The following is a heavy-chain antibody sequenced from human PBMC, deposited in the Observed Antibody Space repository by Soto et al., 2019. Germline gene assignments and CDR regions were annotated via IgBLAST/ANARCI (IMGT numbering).Heavy chain of an antibody. CDR1: GFTFSNYG. CDR3: AQRRDAYKVYVYYGMDV. Sequence: QVQLVESGGGVVQAGRSLRLSCEASGFTFSNYGMHWVRQTPGKGLEWVALILYDGSNKYYADSVKGRFTICRDNSTNTLYLQVSSLRAEDTAVYYCAQRRDAYKVYVYYGMDVWGQGPTVTASS. CDR2: ILYDGSNK. J-gene: IGHJ6*02. V-gene: IGHV3-30*18. D-gene: IGHD1-1*01.